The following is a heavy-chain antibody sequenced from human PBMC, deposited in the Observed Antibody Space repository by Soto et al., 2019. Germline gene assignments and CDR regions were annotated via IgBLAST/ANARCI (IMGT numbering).Heavy chain of an antibody. CDR3: AKDKGYSSGPLIDY. CDR1: GFTFDDYA. V-gene: IGHV3-9*01. Sequence: GGSLRLSCAASGFTFDDYAMHWVRQAPGKGLEWVSGISWNSGSIGYADSVKGRFTISRDNAKNSLYLQMNSLRAEDTALYYCAKDKGYSSGPLIDYWGQGTLVTVSS. J-gene: IGHJ4*02. D-gene: IGHD6-19*01. CDR2: ISWNSGSI.